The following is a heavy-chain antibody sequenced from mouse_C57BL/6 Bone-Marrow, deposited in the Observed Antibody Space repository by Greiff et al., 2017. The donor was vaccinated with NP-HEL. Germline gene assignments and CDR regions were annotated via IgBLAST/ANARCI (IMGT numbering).Heavy chain of an antibody. V-gene: IGHV1-7*01. CDR1: GYTFTSYW. CDR2: INPSSGYT. J-gene: IGHJ1*03. CDR3: APIYYYGSSYGYFDV. Sequence: VQVVESGAELAKPGASVKLSCKASGYTFTSYWMHWVKQRPGQGLEWIGYINPSSGYTKYNQKFKDKATLTADKSSSTAYMQLSSLTYEDSAVYYCAPIYYYGSSYGYFDVWGTGTTVTVSS. D-gene: IGHD1-1*01.